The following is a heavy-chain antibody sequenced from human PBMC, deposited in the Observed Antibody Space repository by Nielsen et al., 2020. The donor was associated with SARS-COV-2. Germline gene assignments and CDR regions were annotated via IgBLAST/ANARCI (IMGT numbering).Heavy chain of an antibody. D-gene: IGHD3-3*01. Sequence: GGSLRLSCAASGITFSRNAMHWVRQPPGKGLEWVASISYDGGKQDYADSVKGRFTISRDNSKNTLSLQMNSLRPKDTAVYYCARQGFVEWLFPSYYGMDVWGQGTTVIVSS. CDR1: GITFSRNA. CDR3: ARQGFVEWLFPSYYGMDV. J-gene: IGHJ6*02. V-gene: IGHV3-30*04. CDR2: ISYDGGKQ.